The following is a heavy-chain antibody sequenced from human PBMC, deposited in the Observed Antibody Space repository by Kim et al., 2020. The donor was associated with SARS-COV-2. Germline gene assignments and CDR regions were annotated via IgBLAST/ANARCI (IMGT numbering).Heavy chain of an antibody. CDR1: GFTFNKYA. D-gene: IGHD5-18*01. Sequence: GGSLRLSCAASGFTFNKYAMKWVRQAPGKGLEWVSDISGSAGSTDYADSVKGRFTTTRDNSKSTVYLQMNSLRVEDSAIYYCAAMVSGYYYGMDVWGRGTTVTVS. V-gene: IGHV3-23*01. CDR3: AAMVSGYYYGMDV. J-gene: IGHJ6*02. CDR2: ISGSAGST.